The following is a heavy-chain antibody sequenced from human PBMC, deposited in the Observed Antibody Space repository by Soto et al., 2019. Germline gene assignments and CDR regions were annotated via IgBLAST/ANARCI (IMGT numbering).Heavy chain of an antibody. V-gene: IGHV3-23*01. J-gene: IGHJ4*02. CDR2: ISGGCHNT. CDR3: AKLRDFVVLPAGILDY. D-gene: IGHD2-8*01. CDR1: GFTFSSYA. Sequence: EVQLLESGGGLVQPGGSVRVTCAASGFTFSSYAISWIRLSPGKGLEWVSVISGGCHNTYYTHSVKGRFTISRDDFNNTLMLQMNSLRTEDTAMYYCAKLRDFVVLPAGILDYWGPGTLVTVSS.